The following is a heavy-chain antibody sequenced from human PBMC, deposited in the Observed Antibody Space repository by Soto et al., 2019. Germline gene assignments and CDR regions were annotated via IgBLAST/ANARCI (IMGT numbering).Heavy chain of an antibody. D-gene: IGHD5-12*01. Sequence: ASVKVSCKVSGYTLTELSMHWVRQAPGKGLEWMGGFDPEDGETIYAQKFQGRVTMTEDTSTDTAYMELSSLRSEDTAVYYCATYGGLRNGYYYYMDVWGKGTTVTVSS. CDR3: ATYGGLRNGYYYYMDV. J-gene: IGHJ6*03. CDR2: FDPEDGET. CDR1: GYTLTELS. V-gene: IGHV1-24*01.